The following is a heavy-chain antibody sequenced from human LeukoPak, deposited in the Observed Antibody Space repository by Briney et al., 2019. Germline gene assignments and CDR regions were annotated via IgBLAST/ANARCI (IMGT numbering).Heavy chain of an antibody. D-gene: IGHD1-26*01. J-gene: IGHJ4*02. CDR2: ISGSGGST. CDR1: GFTFSSYA. Sequence: PGGSLRLSCAASGFTFSSYAMSWVRQAPGKGMEWVSAISGSGGSTYYADSVKGRFAISRDNSKNTLYLQMNSLRAEDTAVYYCAKDKVGAAYFDYWGQGTLVTVSS. V-gene: IGHV3-23*01. CDR3: AKDKVGAAYFDY.